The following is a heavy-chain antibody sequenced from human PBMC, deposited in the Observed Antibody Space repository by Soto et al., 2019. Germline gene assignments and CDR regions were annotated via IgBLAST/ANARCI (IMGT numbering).Heavy chain of an antibody. D-gene: IGHD4-17*01. CDR1: GFTFSSYA. CDR2: ISGSGGST. V-gene: IGHV3-23*01. CDR3: AKGFYGDYYYGMDV. J-gene: IGHJ6*02. Sequence: GGSLRLSCAASGFTFSSYAMSWVRQAPGKGLEWVSAISGSGGSTYYADSVKGRFTISRDNSKNTLYLQMNSLRAEDTAVYYCAKGFYGDYYYGMDVWGQGTTVTVSS.